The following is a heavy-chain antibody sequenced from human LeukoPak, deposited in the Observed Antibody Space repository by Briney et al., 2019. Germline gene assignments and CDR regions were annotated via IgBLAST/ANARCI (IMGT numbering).Heavy chain of an antibody. CDR2: IYTSGST. Sequence: SSETLSLTCTVSGGSISSGSYYWSWIRQPAGKGLEWIGRIYTSGSTNYNPSLKSRVTISVDTSKNQFSLKLSFVTAADTAVYYCARDPNYYYDSSGYFIWGQGTLVTVSS. J-gene: IGHJ4*02. CDR1: GGSISSGSYY. CDR3: ARDPNYYYDSSGYFI. D-gene: IGHD3-22*01. V-gene: IGHV4-61*02.